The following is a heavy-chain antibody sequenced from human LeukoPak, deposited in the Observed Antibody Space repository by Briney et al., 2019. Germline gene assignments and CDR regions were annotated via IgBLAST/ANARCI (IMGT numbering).Heavy chain of an antibody. CDR1: GFTFTSYA. V-gene: IGHV3-23*01. J-gene: IGHJ4*02. CDR2: ISGSGGTS. Sequence: GGSLRLSCAASGFTFTSYAMSWVRQAPGKGLEWVSAISGSGGTSYYADSVKGRFTISRDNSKNTLYLQMNSLRGEDTAVYYCARRPSSSSPTYFDYWGREPWSPSPQ. D-gene: IGHD6-6*01. CDR3: ARRPSSSSPTYFDY.